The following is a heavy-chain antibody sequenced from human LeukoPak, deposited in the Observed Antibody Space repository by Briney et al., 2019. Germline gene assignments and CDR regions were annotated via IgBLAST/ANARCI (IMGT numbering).Heavy chain of an antibody. CDR3: AKDKTTLVRGVMTH. V-gene: IGHV4-38-2*02. Sequence: SETLSLTCTVSGYSINSAFYWGWIRVPPGKGLEWIGSVFHRGTTYYNSSLKSRVNISIDTSKNQFSLKLNSLTAEDTAVYYCAKDKTTLVRGVMTHWGQGTLVTVSS. D-gene: IGHD3-10*01. CDR1: GYSINSAFY. J-gene: IGHJ4*02. CDR2: VFHRGTT.